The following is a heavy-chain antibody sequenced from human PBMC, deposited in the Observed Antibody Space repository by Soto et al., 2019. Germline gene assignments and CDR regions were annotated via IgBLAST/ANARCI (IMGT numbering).Heavy chain of an antibody. CDR1: GFSLSTSGVG. D-gene: IGHD6-13*01. CDR3: AHSLVAVGSGWFDP. Sequence: QITLKESGPTLVKPTQTLTLTCTFSGFSLSTSGVGVGWIRQPPGKALEWLALIYWDDDKRYSPSLKSRLTINKDTAKTQVVLTMTNMESVDTVTYYCAHSLVAVGSGWFDPWGQGTLVTVSS. CDR2: IYWDDDK. V-gene: IGHV2-5*02. J-gene: IGHJ5*02.